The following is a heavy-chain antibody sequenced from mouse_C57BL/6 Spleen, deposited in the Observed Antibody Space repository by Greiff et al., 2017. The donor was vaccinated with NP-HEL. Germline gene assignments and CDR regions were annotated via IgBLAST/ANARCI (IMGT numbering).Heavy chain of an antibody. CDR2: IYPASGNT. Sequence: VQLQQPGAELVRPGASVKLSCKASGYTFTDYCINWVKQRPGQGLEWIARIYPASGNTYYHEKFKGTATLTAEKSSSTAYIQLSSLTSEDSAVYFCARYSSGYPYYFDYWGQGTTLTVSA. CDR1: GYTFTDYC. V-gene: IGHV1-76*01. CDR3: ARYSSGYPYYFDY. D-gene: IGHD3-2*02. J-gene: IGHJ2*01.